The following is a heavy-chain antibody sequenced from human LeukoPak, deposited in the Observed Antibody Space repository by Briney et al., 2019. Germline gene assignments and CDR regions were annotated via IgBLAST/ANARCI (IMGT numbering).Heavy chain of an antibody. J-gene: IGHJ4*02. CDR1: GFTFNTNA. Sequence: GGSLRLSCAASGFTFNTNAMSWVRQAPGKGLEWVSAISGRTGGTYYADSVKGRFTISRDNSKSTLYLQMDSLRAEDTAVYYCAKCGNSGCHLINYWGQGTLVTVSS. CDR2: ISGRTGGT. V-gene: IGHV3-23*01. D-gene: IGHD5-12*01. CDR3: AKCGNSGCHLINY.